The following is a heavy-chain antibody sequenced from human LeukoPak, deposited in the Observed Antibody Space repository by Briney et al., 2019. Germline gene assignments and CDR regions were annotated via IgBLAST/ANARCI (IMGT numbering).Heavy chain of an antibody. CDR3: ARSLRGRWFDP. J-gene: IGHJ5*02. CDR1: GGSFSGYY. Sequence: SETLSLTCAVYGGSFSGYYWSWIRQPPGKGLEWIGEINHSGSTNCNPSLKSRVTISVDTSKNQFSLKLSSVTAADTAVYYCARSLRGRWFDPWGQGTLVTVSS. CDR2: INHSGST. V-gene: IGHV4-34*01.